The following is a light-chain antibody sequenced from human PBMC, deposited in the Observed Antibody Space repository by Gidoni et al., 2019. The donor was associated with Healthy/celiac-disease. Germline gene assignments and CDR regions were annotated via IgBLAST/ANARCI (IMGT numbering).Light chain of an antibody. CDR1: QSVSSIY. CDR2: GAS. CDR3: QQYGSSPRT. Sequence: EIVLTQSPGTLSLSPGERATLSCRASQSVSSIYLAWYQQKPGQAPRLLIYGASSRATGIPDRFSGSGSGTDFTLTISRLEPEDFAVYYCQQYGSSPRTFXQXTKLEIK. J-gene: IGKJ2*01. V-gene: IGKV3-20*01.